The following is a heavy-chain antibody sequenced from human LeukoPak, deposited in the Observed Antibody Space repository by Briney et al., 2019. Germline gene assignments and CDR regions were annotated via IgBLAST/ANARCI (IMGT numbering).Heavy chain of an antibody. D-gene: IGHD3-16*01. CDR2: IWNAGTNT. J-gene: IGHJ4*02. V-gene: IGHV3-33*01. CDR3: VGDTPPGGDFYLDY. Sequence: PGGSLRLSCAASGFSFSTYGIHWVRQAPGKGLEWVALIWNAGTNTYYADSVKGRFTISRDNSKNTLYLQMNSLRAEDTAVYYCVGDTPPGGDFYLDYWGQGTLVIVSS. CDR1: GFSFSTYG.